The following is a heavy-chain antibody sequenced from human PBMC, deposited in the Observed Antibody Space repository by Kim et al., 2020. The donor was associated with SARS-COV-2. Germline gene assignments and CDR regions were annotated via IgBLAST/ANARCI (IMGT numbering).Heavy chain of an antibody. CDR2: ISYDGSNK. V-gene: IGHV3-30*18. J-gene: IGHJ6*02. D-gene: IGHD6-19*01. CDR3: AKRAGLVRGPIQVEDYYYGMDV. CDR1: GFTFSSYG. Sequence: GGSLRLSCAASGFTFSSYGMHWVRQAPGKGLEWVAVISYDGSNKYYADSVKGRFTISRDNSKNTLYLQMNSLRAEDTAVYYCAKRAGLVRGPIQVEDYYYGMDVWGQGTTVTVSS.